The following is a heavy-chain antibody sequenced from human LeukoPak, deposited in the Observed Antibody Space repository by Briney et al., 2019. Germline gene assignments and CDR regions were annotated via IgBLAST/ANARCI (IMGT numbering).Heavy chain of an antibody. CDR2: IYYSGST. CDR3: ARHYYYGMDV. V-gene: IGHV4-59*08. CDR1: GGSISSYY. Sequence: PSETLSLTCTVSGGSISSYYWSWIRQPPGKGLEWIGYIYYSGSTNYNPSLRSRVTISVDTSKNQFSLKLSSVTAADTAVYYCARHYYYGMDVWGQGTTVTVSS. J-gene: IGHJ6*02.